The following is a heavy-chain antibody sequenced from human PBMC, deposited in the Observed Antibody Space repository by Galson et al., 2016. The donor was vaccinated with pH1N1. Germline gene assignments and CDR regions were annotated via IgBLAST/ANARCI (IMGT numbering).Heavy chain of an antibody. D-gene: IGHD3-9*01. CDR1: GFTFSSYE. CDR2: ISSSGSTI. CDR3: ARALAVRYFDWLSSRPSRFDY. Sequence: SLRLSCAASGFTFSSYEMNWVRQAPGKGLEWVSYISSSGSTIYYADSVKGRFTISRDQAKNSLYLQMNSLSAEDTAVYYCARALAVRYFDWLSSRPSRFDYWGQGTLVTVSS. V-gene: IGHV3-48*03. J-gene: IGHJ4*02.